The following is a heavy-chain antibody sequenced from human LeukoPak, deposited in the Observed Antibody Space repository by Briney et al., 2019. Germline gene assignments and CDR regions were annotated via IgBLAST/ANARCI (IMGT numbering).Heavy chain of an antibody. J-gene: IGHJ5*02. CDR3: AKDNFDP. V-gene: IGHV3-30*18. Sequence: PGRSLRLSCAASGFTFSSYGMHWVRQAPGKGLEWVAVISYDGSNKYYADSVKGRFTISRDNSKNTLYLQMNSLRAEDTAVYYCAKDNFDPWSQGTLVTVSS. CDR2: ISYDGSNK. CDR1: GFTFSSYG.